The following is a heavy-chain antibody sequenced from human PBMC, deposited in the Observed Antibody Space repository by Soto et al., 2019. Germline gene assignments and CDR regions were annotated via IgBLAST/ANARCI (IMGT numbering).Heavy chain of an antibody. Sequence: ASVKVSCKASGYTFTSYGISWVRQAPGQGLEWMGWISAYNGNTNYAQKLQGRVTMTTDTSTSTAYMELRSLRSDDTAVYYCARVGDVQYDYVWGSYRRGGWFDPWGPGTLVTVSS. CDR3: ARVGDVQYDYVWGSYRRGGWFDP. D-gene: IGHD3-16*02. J-gene: IGHJ5*02. V-gene: IGHV1-18*01. CDR2: ISAYNGNT. CDR1: GYTFTSYG.